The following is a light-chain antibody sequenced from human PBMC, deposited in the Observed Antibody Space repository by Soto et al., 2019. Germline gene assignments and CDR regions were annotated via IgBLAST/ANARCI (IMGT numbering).Light chain of an antibody. CDR2: DVS. CDR3: SSYTSSSTLLV. CDR1: SSDVGGYNF. Sequence: QSALTQPASLSGSPGQSITISCTGTSSDVGGYNFVSWYQQHPGKAPKLMIYDVSNRPSGVSTRFSDSKSGNTASLTISGLQAEDEAEYYCSSYTSSSTLLVFGGVTKLTVL. J-gene: IGLJ2*01. V-gene: IGLV2-14*01.